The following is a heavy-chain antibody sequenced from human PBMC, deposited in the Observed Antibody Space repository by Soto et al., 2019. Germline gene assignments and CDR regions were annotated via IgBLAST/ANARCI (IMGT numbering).Heavy chain of an antibody. CDR2: ISGYNINT. J-gene: IGHJ4*02. D-gene: IGHD1-26*01. V-gene: IGHV1-18*01. CDR1: GYTFANYG. CDR3: ARERRWEPLLY. Sequence: QVRLVQSGPEVKKSGASVRVSCKASGYTFANYGITWVRQTSGQGLEWLGWISGYNINTHYAQKFEDRVTLTTDKSTSTVYMELRSLKSDDTAIYFCARERRWEPLLYWGQGTLVTVSP.